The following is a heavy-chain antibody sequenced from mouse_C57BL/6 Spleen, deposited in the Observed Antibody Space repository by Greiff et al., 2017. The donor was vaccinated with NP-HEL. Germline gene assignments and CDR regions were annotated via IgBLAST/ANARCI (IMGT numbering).Heavy chain of an antibody. Sequence: QVQLKESGAELVRPGTSVKVSCKASGYAFTNYLIEWVKQRPGQGLEWIGVINPGSGGTNYNEKFKGKATLTADKSSSTAYMQLSSLTSEDSAVYFCARGDGNYEGAMDYWGQGTSVTVSS. CDR1: GYAFTNYL. D-gene: IGHD2-1*01. CDR2: INPGSGGT. V-gene: IGHV1-54*01. J-gene: IGHJ4*01. CDR3: ARGDGNYEGAMDY.